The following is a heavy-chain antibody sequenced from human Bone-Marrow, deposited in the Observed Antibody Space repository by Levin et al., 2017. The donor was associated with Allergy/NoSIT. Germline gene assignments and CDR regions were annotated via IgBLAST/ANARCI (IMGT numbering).Heavy chain of an antibody. D-gene: IGHD3-22*01. V-gene: IGHV3-48*02. Sequence: SCITSSGDGTYYADSVKGRFTISRDNAKNSLYLQLNRLRDEDTAMYYCARDPARRYYDSSGYSGDHWGQGTLVTVSS. J-gene: IGHJ4*02. CDR2: ITSSGDGT. CDR3: ARDPARRYYDSSGYSGDH.